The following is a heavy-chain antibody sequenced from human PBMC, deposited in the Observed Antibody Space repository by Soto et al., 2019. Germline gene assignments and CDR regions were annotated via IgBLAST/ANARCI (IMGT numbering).Heavy chain of an antibody. V-gene: IGHV1-18*01. J-gene: IGHJ6*02. D-gene: IGHD2-15*01. CDR3: AIVGCSGGSCYPSRRYYYGMDV. CDR1: GYTLTSYS. Sequence: GASVKVSCKTSGYTLTSYSISWVRQAPGQGLEWMGWISAYNGNTNYAQKLQGRVTMTTDTSTSTAYMELRSLRSDDTAVYYCAIVGCSGGSCYPSRRYYYGMDVWGQGTTVTVSS. CDR2: ISAYNGNT.